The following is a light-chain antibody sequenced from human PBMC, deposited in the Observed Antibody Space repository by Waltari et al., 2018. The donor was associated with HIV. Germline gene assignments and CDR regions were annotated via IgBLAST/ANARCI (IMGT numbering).Light chain of an antibody. Sequence: QPALTHPASVYGSPGQSTTSPSPGPSSALGAYNHDSWSQQYPGKAPRLLIHDVNKWPSGVSNRVSGSKSGNTASLTISGLQSEDEADYWCCSYAGSRSWVFGGGTKVTVL. CDR2: DVN. J-gene: IGLJ3*02. CDR3: CSYAGSRSWV. V-gene: IGLV2-23*02. CDR1: SSALGAYNH.